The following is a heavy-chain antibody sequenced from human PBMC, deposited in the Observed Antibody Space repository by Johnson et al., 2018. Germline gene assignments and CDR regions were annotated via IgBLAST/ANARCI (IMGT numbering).Heavy chain of an antibody. CDR3: AKDIVVRGFYYYSYAMDV. CDR1: GFTFDDYA. D-gene: IGHD2-2*01. CDR2: INWNSGSI. V-gene: IGHV3-9*01. Sequence: VQLVQSGGGLVQPGRSXRLSCAASGFTFDDYAMHWVRQAPGKGLEWVSGINWNSGSIGYADSVKGRFTISRDNAKNSLYLQMNSLRDEDTALYYCAKDIVVRGFYYYSYAMDVWGQGTTVTVSS. J-gene: IGHJ6*02.